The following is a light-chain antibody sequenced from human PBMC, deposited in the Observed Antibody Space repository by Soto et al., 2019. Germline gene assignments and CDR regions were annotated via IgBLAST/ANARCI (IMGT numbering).Light chain of an antibody. Sequence: DIQMTQSPSSLSASVGDRVTITCRASQSISSYLNWYQQKPGKAPKLLIYAASSLQSGVPSRFSGSGSGTDFTLTISSLQPEDFATYYCQQSYSTPPGTFVQGTKVEIK. CDR1: QSISSY. J-gene: IGKJ1*01. V-gene: IGKV1-39*01. CDR2: AAS. CDR3: QQSYSTPPGT.